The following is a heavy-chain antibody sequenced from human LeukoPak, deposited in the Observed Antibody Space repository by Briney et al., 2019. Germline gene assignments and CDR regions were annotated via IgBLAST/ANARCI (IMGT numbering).Heavy chain of an antibody. CDR3: AKGYYDSSGHFDY. Sequence: PGRSLRFSCAASGFTFDDYAMHWVRQAPGKGLEWVSGISWNSGSIGYADSVKGRLTISRDNAKNSLYLQMNSLRAEDTALYYCAKGYYDSSGHFDYWGQGTLVTVSS. V-gene: IGHV3-9*01. CDR1: GFTFDDYA. J-gene: IGHJ4*02. CDR2: ISWNSGSI. D-gene: IGHD3-22*01.